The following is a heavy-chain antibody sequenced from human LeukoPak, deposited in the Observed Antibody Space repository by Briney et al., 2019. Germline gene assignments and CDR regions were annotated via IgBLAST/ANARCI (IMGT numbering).Heavy chain of an antibody. CDR1: GGSFSGYY. CDR2: INHSGST. CDR3: ARVVVVAATQPSLYYYYGMDV. Sequence: SETLSLTCAVYGGSFSGYYWSWIRQPPGKGLEWIGEINHSGSTNYNPSLKSRVTISVDTSKKQFSLKLSSVTAADTAVYYCARVVVVAATQPSLYYYYGMDVWGQGTTVTVSS. D-gene: IGHD2-15*01. J-gene: IGHJ6*02. V-gene: IGHV4-34*01.